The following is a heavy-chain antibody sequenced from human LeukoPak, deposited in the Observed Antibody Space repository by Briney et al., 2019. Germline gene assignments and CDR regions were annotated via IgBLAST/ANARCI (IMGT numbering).Heavy chain of an antibody. Sequence: GGSLRLSCAASGFTFRRYWMHWVRQAPGKGLVWVSRVNSDGSSTSYGDSVKGRFTISRDNAKNTLSLQMNSLRAEDTAVYYCVRAEGKSFDYWGQGTLVTVSS. V-gene: IGHV3-74*01. D-gene: IGHD3-10*01. J-gene: IGHJ4*02. CDR2: VNSDGSST. CDR1: GFTFRRYW. CDR3: VRAEGKSFDY.